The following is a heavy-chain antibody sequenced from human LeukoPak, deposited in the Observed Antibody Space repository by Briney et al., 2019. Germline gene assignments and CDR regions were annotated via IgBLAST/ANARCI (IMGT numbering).Heavy chain of an antibody. V-gene: IGHV3-11*05. CDR2: ISSSSGFT. D-gene: IGHD3-16*01. Sequence: PGGSLRLSCAASGFTFSDYYMTWLRRAPGKGLEWVSYISSSSGFTKYADSVRGRFTISRDNAKNSLYLQMNTLRVDDTAVYYCARGSPPGDWGQGTLVTVSS. CDR1: GFTFSDYY. CDR3: ARGSPPGD. J-gene: IGHJ4*02.